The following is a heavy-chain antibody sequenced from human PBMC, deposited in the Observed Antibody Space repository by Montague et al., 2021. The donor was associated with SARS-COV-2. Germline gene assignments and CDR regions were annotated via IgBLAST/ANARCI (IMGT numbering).Heavy chain of an antibody. CDR2: IYHSGST. V-gene: IGHV4-38-2*02. Sequence: SETLSLTCTVSGYSISSGYYWGWIRQPPEKGLEWIGSIYHSGSTYYNPSLKSRVTISVDTSKNQFSLKLSSVTAADTAVYYCARDVRYYDFWSGRAQTSPDYWGQGTLATVSS. J-gene: IGHJ4*02. CDR3: ARDVRYYDFWSGRAQTSPDY. D-gene: IGHD3-3*01. CDR1: GYSISSGYY.